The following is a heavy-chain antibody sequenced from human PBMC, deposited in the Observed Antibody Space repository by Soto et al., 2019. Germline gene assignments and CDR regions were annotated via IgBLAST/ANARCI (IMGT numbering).Heavy chain of an antibody. V-gene: IGHV1-2*02. CDR1: GYTFTDYY. CDR3: ARDLDYGGFNVP. Sequence: QVHLLQSGTEVRRPGASVRVSCKVSGYTFTDYYIHWVRQAPGQGLEWVGWINPKSGGTKYAQRFQGRVTMTRDTSRTTAYMELSRLTADDTAVFYCARDLDYGGFNVPWGQGTLVTVSS. D-gene: IGHD4-17*01. CDR2: INPKSGGT. J-gene: IGHJ5*02.